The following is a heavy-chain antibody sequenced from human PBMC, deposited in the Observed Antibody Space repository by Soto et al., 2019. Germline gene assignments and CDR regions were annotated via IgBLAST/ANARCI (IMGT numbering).Heavy chain of an antibody. D-gene: IGHD4-4*01. Sequence: ASVKVSCKASGYTFTSYDINWVRQATGQGLEWMGWMNPNSGNTGYAQKFQGRVTMTRNTSISTAYMELSSLRSEDTAVYYCARGTTVTTPSYYYYMDVWGKGTTVTVSS. CDR1: GYTFTSYD. CDR2: MNPNSGNT. CDR3: ARGTTVTTPSYYYYMDV. J-gene: IGHJ6*03. V-gene: IGHV1-8*01.